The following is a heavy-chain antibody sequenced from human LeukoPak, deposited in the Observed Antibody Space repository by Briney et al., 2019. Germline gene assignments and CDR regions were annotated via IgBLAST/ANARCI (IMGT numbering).Heavy chain of an antibody. J-gene: IGHJ4*02. Sequence: VASVTVSCKASGYTFTGYYMHWVRQAPGQGLEWMGWINPNSGGTNYAQKFQGRVTMTRDTSISTAYMELSRLRSDDTAVYYCARLISSSSLFDYWGQGTLVTVSS. D-gene: IGHD6-6*01. CDR3: ARLISSSSLFDY. CDR1: GYTFTGYY. CDR2: INPNSGGT. V-gene: IGHV1-2*02.